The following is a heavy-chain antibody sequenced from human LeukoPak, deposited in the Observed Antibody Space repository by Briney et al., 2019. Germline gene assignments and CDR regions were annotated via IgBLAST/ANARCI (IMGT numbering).Heavy chain of an antibody. CDR1: GGSISSYY. V-gene: IGHV4-59*01. CDR2: IYYSGST. J-gene: IGHJ4*02. D-gene: IGHD1-26*01. Sequence: SETLSLTCTVSGGSISSYYWSWIWQPPGKGLEWIGYIYYSGSTNYNPSLKSRVTISVDTSKNQFSLKLSSVTAADAAVYYCARGGDYFDYWGQGTLVTVSS. CDR3: ARGGDYFDY.